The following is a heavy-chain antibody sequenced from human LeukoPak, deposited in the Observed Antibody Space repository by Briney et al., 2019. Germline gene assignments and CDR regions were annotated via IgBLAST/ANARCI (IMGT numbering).Heavy chain of an antibody. Sequence: SETLSLTCIVSSGSISSYYWSWIRQPPGKGLEWIGYIYYSGSTNYNPSLKSRVTISVDTSKNQFSLKLSSVTAADTAVYYCANGAVAGTLDYWGQGTLVTVSS. V-gene: IGHV4-59*01. CDR2: IYYSGST. CDR1: SGSISSYY. CDR3: ANGAVAGTLDY. J-gene: IGHJ4*02. D-gene: IGHD6-19*01.